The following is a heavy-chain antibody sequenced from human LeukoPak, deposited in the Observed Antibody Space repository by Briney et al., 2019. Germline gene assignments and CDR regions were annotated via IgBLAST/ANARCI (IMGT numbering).Heavy chain of an antibody. Sequence: PSETLSLTCAVSGASISSRDWWSWVRPPPGKGLEWIGEIYHSGSTYYNPSLKSRVTISVDTSKNQFSLKLSSVTAADTAVYYCAGRVEDTAMVDAFDIWGQGTMVTVSS. V-gene: IGHV4-4*02. CDR3: AGRVEDTAMVDAFDI. D-gene: IGHD5-18*01. CDR2: IYHSGST. CDR1: GASISSRDW. J-gene: IGHJ3*02.